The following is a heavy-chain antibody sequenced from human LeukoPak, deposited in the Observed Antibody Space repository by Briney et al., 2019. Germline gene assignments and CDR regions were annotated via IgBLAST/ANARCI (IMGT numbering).Heavy chain of an antibody. J-gene: IGHJ6*02. CDR2: IKQDGSEK. Sequence: GGSLRLSCAASGFTFSYYWMSWVRQAPGKGLEWVANIKQDGSEKYYVDSVKGRFTISRDKAKNSLYLQMNSLRAEDTAVCYCARNSRYYYYGLDVWGQGTTVTVSS. V-gene: IGHV3-7*01. CDR3: ARNSRYYYYGLDV. CDR1: GFTFSYYW.